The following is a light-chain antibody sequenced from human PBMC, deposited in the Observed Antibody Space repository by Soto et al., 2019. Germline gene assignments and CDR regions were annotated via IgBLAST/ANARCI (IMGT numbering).Light chain of an antibody. J-gene: IGKJ1*01. Sequence: AIRMTQSPSSFSASTGDGVTITCRASQGISSDLAWYQQKPGKAPKLLIYAASTLQSGVPSRFSGSGSGTDFTLTISCLQSEDFATYYCQQYDSYPRTFGQGTKVEIK. CDR1: QGISSD. V-gene: IGKV1-8*01. CDR2: AAS. CDR3: QQYDSYPRT.